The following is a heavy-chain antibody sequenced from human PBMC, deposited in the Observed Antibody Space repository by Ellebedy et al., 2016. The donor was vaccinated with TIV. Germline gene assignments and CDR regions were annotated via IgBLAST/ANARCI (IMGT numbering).Heavy chain of an antibody. Sequence: GGSLRLXCAASGFTFSSYAMSWVRQAPGKGLEWVSAISGSGGSTYYADSVKGRFTISRDNSKNTLYLQMNSLRAEDTAVYYCAKDPFGGVIGSDCWGQGTLVTVSS. V-gene: IGHV3-23*01. CDR3: AKDPFGGVIGSDC. CDR2: ISGSGGST. J-gene: IGHJ4*02. CDR1: GFTFSSYA. D-gene: IGHD3-16*02.